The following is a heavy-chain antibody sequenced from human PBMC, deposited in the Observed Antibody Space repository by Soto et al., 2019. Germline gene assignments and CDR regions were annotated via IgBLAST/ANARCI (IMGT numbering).Heavy chain of an antibody. D-gene: IGHD3-16*02. Sequence: EVPVVESGGGLVQPGGSLRLSCAVTGFTVSRNYMNWVRQAPGKGLEWVSVIYSGGNTYYADSVNGRFTISRDNSKNTVYLQMNSLRAEDTAVYYCARDPFGGFIVNGAAPDYWGQGTLVTVSS. CDR2: IYSGGNT. J-gene: IGHJ4*02. CDR3: ARDPFGGFIVNGAAPDY. V-gene: IGHV3-66*01. CDR1: GFTVSRNY.